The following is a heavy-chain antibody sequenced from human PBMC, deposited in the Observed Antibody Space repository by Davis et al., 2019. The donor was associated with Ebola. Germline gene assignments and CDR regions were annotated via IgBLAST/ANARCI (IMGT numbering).Heavy chain of an antibody. D-gene: IGHD2-21*02. Sequence: PSETLSLTCAVYGGSFSGYYWSWIRQPPGKGLEWIGEINHSGSTNYNPSLKSRVTISVDTSKNQFSLKLSSVTAADTAVYYCARDRLAYCGGDCYSWGYWGQGTLVTVSS. CDR1: GGSFSGYY. V-gene: IGHV4-34*01. CDR3: ARDRLAYCGGDCYSWGY. CDR2: INHSGST. J-gene: IGHJ4*02.